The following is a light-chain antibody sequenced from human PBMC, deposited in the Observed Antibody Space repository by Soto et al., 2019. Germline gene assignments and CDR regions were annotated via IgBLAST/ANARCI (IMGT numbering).Light chain of an antibody. CDR2: DAS. J-gene: IGKJ5*01. V-gene: IGKV1-5*01. CDR1: QNIRNW. Sequence: DIPMTQSPSTLSASVGDSVTITCRASQNIRNWLAWYQQKPGKAPNPLIYDASSLKSGVPARFSGSGSGTEFTPPFSSLQPDDFATDDCQQYNTYSTFGQGTRLEIK. CDR3: QQYNTYST.